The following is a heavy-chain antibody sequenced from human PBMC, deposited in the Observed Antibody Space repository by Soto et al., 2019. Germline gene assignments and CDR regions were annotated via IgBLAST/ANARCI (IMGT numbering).Heavy chain of an antibody. CDR2: IYYSGST. D-gene: IGHD4-17*01. J-gene: IGHJ1*01. V-gene: IGHV4-59*01. Sequence: LSLTCTVSGGSISSYYWSWIRQPPGKGLEWIGYIYYSGSTNYNPSLRSRVTISVDTSKNQFSLKLSSVTAADTAVYYCARSRTTVTPSGFQHWGQGTLVTVSS. CDR3: ARSRTTVTPSGFQH. CDR1: GGSISSYY.